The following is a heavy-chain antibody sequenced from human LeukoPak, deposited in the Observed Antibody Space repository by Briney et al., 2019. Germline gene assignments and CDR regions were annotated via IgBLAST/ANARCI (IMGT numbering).Heavy chain of an antibody. D-gene: IGHD2-15*01. CDR2: ISGSGDFT. Sequence: SWVRQAPGKGLEWVSAISGSGDFTYYADSVKGRFTTSRDNSKSTLYLQMNSLTAEDTAVYYCAKGPPHIVVVVAAEDWGQGTLVTVSS. J-gene: IGHJ4*02. V-gene: IGHV3-23*01. CDR3: AKGPPHIVVVVAAED.